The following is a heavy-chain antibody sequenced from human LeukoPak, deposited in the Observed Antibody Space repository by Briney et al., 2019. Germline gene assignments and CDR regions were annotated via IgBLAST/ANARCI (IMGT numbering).Heavy chain of an antibody. CDR3: ASTYRVGTTGFDP. CDR1: GYSISSGYY. CDR2: IYHSGSS. V-gene: IGHV4-38-2*01. Sequence: SETLSLTCAVSGYSISSGYYWGWIRQPPGKGLEWSGSIYHSGSSYYNPSLKSRVTISVDTSKNQFSLKLSSVTAADTAVYYCASTYRVGTTGFDPWGQGTLVTVSS. D-gene: IGHD1-1*01. J-gene: IGHJ5*02.